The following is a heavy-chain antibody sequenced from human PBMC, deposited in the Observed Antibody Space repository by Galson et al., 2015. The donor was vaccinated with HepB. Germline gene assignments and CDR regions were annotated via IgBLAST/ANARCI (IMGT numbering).Heavy chain of an antibody. V-gene: IGHV3-7*03. D-gene: IGHD3-10*01. CDR2: INEVGSGR. Sequence: SLRLSCAGSGFTFDRDWMNWVRQAPGKGLEWVANINEVGSGRYYLDSVKGRFTISRDNPRNSMFLQMNDLRVEDTAVYYCARSLYYGDHGEAFDIWGQGTVVTVSS. CDR1: GFTFDRDW. J-gene: IGHJ3*02. CDR3: ARSLYYGDHGEAFDI.